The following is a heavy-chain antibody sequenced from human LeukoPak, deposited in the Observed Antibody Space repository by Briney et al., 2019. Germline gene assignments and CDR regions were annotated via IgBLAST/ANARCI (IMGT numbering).Heavy chain of an antibody. CDR2: INHSGSS. V-gene: IGHV4-34*01. CDR1: GGSFNGYY. Sequence: SQTLSLTCAVYGGSFNGYYWTWIRQPPGKGLEWIGEINHSGSSTYNASLQSRVTLSIDTSNKQFSLSLTSVTAEDTAVYYCARDASELLWFGETRKYYFDYWGQGTLVTVSS. D-gene: IGHD3-10*01. CDR3: ARDASELLWFGETRKYYFDY. J-gene: IGHJ4*02.